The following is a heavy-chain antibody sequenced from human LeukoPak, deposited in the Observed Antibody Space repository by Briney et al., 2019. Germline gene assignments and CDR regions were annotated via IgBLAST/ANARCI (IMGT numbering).Heavy chain of an antibody. V-gene: IGHV4-38-2*02. D-gene: IGHD3-10*01. CDR2: IHHSGST. CDR3: ARAFPTMGGY. CDR1: GYSIGSGFY. J-gene: IGHJ4*02. Sequence: PSETLSLTCTVSGYSIGSGFYWVWIRQPPGKGLEWIGNIHHSGSTYYNPSLKSRVAMSLDTSKNQFSLKLSSVTAADTAVYYCARAFPTMGGYWGQGTLVTVSS.